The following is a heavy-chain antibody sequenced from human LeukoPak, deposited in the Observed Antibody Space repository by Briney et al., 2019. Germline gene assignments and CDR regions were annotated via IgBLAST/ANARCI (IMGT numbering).Heavy chain of an antibody. CDR2: INHSGST. J-gene: IGHJ6*02. D-gene: IGHD4-17*01. Sequence: SETLSLTCAVYGGSFSGYYWSWIRQPPGKGLEWIGEINHSGSTNYNPPLKSRVTISVDTSKNQFSLKLSSVTAADTAVYYCARGSGGDYSYYYYYYGMDVWGQGTTVTVSS. CDR1: GGSFSGYY. CDR3: ARGSGGDYSYYYYYYGMDV. V-gene: IGHV4-34*01.